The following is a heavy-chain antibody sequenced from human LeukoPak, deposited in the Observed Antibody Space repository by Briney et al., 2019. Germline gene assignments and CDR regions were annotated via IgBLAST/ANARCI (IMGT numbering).Heavy chain of an antibody. CDR1: GFTFTRFN. CDR3: ARGDYPSDY. CDR2: ITTSGTYI. D-gene: IGHD3-16*01. V-gene: IGHV3-21*04. J-gene: IGHJ4*02. Sequence: PGGSLRLSCAASGFTFTRFNMNWVRQAPGKGLELVSSITTSGTYIYYADSVKGRFTISRDNAKNSLYLQMNSLRAEDTAVYYCARGDYPSDYWGQGTLVTVSS.